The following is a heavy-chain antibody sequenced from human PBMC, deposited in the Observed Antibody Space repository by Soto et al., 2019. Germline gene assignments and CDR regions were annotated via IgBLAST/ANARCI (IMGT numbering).Heavy chain of an antibody. Sequence: PSETLSLTCTVSGGSISSYYWSWIRQPAGKGLEWIGRIYTSGSTNYNPSLKSRVTMSVDTSKNQFSLKLSSVTAADTAVYYCERDIEYSGSYPNWFDPWGQGTLVTVS. J-gene: IGHJ5*02. V-gene: IGHV4-4*07. D-gene: IGHD1-26*01. CDR2: IYTSGST. CDR1: GGSISSYY. CDR3: ERDIEYSGSYPNWFDP.